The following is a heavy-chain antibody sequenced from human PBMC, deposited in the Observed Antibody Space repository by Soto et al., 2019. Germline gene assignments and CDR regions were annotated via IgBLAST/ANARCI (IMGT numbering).Heavy chain of an antibody. CDR3: ARDELLNYYDSSGYYYPRFDY. V-gene: IGHV1-69*13. CDR2: IIPIFGTA. Sequence: SVKVSCKASGGTFSSYAISWVRQAAGQGREWMGGIIPIFGTANYAQKFQGRVTITADESTSTAYMELSSLRSEDTAVYYCARDELLNYYDSSGYYYPRFDYWGQGTLVTVSS. J-gene: IGHJ4*02. D-gene: IGHD3-22*01. CDR1: GGTFSSYA.